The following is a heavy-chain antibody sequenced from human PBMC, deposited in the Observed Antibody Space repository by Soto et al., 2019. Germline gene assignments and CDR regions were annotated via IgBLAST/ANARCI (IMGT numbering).Heavy chain of an antibody. CDR3: ARDDYGDFEYFDY. CDR1: GFTFSSYA. CDR2: ISYDGSNK. J-gene: IGHJ4*02. V-gene: IGHV3-30-3*01. Sequence: QVPLVESGGGVVQPGRSLRLSCAASGFTFSSYAMHWVRQAPGKGLEWVAVISYDGSNKYYADSVKGRFTISRDNSKNTLYLQMNSLRAEDTAVYYCARDDYGDFEYFDYWGQGTLVTVSS. D-gene: IGHD4-17*01.